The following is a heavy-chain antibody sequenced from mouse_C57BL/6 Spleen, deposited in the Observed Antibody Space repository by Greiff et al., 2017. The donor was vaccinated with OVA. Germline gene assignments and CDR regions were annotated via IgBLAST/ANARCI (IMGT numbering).Heavy chain of an antibody. J-gene: IGHJ2*01. V-gene: IGHV1-69*01. CDR1: GYTFTSYW. CDR2: IDPSDSYT. D-gene: IGHD3-2*02. CDR3: ARTAAAQATHFDY. Sequence: QVQLQQPGAELVMPGASVKLSCKASGYTFTSYWMHWVKQRPGQGLEWIGEIDPSDSYTNYHQKFKGKSTLTVDKSSSTAYMQLSSLTSEDSAVYYCARTAAAQATHFDYWGQGTTLTVSS.